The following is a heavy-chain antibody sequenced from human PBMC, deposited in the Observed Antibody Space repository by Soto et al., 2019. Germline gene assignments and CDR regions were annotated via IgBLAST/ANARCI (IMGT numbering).Heavy chain of an antibody. J-gene: IGHJ6*03. CDR1: GYTFTSYD. V-gene: IGHV1-8*01. CDR2: MNPNSGNT. D-gene: IGHD6-13*01. CDR3: AREAGQQLDPTYYYYYMDV. Sequence: GASVKVSCKASGYTFTSYDINWVRQATGQGLEWMGWMNPNSGNTGYAQKFQGRVTMTRNTSISTAYMELSSLRSEDTAVYYCAREAGQQLDPTYYYYYMDVWGKGTTVTVSS.